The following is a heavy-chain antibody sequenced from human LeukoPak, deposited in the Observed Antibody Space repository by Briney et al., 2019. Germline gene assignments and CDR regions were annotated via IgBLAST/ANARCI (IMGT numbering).Heavy chain of an antibody. CDR3: ARDYPVISAPGASDF. D-gene: IGHD4-23*01. J-gene: IGHJ4*02. Sequence: GASVKVSCKASGYIFTSYGISWXXXAPGQGLEXXXXXSVYNXDTTYAQKLQGRVTXTXDTSTTTAYMELRSLRYDDTAVYYCARDYPVISAPGASDFWGQGTLVTVSS. CDR1: GYIFTSYG. CDR2: XSVYNXDT. V-gene: IGHV1-18*01.